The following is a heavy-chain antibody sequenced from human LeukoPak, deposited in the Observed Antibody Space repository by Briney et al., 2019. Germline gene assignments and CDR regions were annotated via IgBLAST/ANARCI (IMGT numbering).Heavy chain of an antibody. CDR3: AKPPGTDHYFHY. D-gene: IGHD1-1*01. V-gene: IGHV3-30*18. Sequence: PGGSLRLSCAASGFSFSTYGLHWVRQAPGKGLEWVAVISYDGSQKYYADSVEGRFTISRDTSKNTLYLQMNSLRAEDTGVYYCAKPPGTDHYFHYWGQGTLVTVSS. CDR2: ISYDGSQK. CDR1: GFSFSTYG. J-gene: IGHJ4*02.